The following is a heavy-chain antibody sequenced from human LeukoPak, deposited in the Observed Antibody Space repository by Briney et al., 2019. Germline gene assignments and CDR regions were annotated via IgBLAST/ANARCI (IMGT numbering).Heavy chain of an antibody. D-gene: IGHD3-22*01. CDR3: VRSHYFAGSGYYYDY. J-gene: IGHJ4*02. V-gene: IGHV3-74*01. CDR2: IDPDGSNT. CDR1: GFTFSSYW. Sequence: GGSLRLSCAASGFTFSSYWMHWVRQAPGKGLVWVSRIDPDGSNTNYADSVKGRFTVSRDNAKNTVDLQMISLRDEDTSVYYCVRSHYFAGSGYYYDYWGQGTLVTVSS.